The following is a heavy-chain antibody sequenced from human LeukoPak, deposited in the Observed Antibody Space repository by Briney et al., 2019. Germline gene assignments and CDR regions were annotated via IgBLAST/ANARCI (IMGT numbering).Heavy chain of an antibody. CDR1: GFTFSSYS. D-gene: IGHD3-10*01. Sequence: PGGSLRLSCAASGFTFSSYSMNWVRQAPGKGLEWVSSISSSSSYIYYADSVKGRFTISRDNAKNSLYLQMNSLRAEDTAAYYCARANGSGSYYSYWGQGTLVTVSS. CDR2: ISSSSSYI. V-gene: IGHV3-21*01. J-gene: IGHJ4*02. CDR3: ARANGSGSYYSY.